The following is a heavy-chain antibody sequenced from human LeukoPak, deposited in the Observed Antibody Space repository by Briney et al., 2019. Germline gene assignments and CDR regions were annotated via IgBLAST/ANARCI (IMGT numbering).Heavy chain of an antibody. J-gene: IGHJ4*02. Sequence: PSETLSLTCSVSGGSVSNYYWSWIRQPPGKGLEWIGYIYYSGSTYYNPSLKSRVTISVDTSKNQFSLKLSSVTAADTAVYYCARLQDSGADFDYWGQGTLVTVSS. CDR2: IYYSGST. V-gene: IGHV4-59*08. CDR3: ARLQDSGADFDY. CDR1: GGSVSNYY.